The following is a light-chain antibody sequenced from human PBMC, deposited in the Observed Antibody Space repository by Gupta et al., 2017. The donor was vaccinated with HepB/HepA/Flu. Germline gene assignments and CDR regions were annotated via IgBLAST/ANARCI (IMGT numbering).Light chain of an antibody. CDR2: GAS. CDR1: QSVSSN. J-gene: IGKJ1*01. Sequence: EIVMTQSPATLSVSPGERATLSCRASQSVSSNLAWYQQKPGQALRLLIYGASTRATGIPARFSGSGSWTEFTLTISSLQSEDFAVYYCQQYNNWLWTFGQGTKVEIK. CDR3: QQYNNWLWT. V-gene: IGKV3-15*01.